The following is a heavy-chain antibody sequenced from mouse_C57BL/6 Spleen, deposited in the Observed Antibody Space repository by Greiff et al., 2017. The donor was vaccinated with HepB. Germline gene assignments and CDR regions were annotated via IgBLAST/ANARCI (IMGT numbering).Heavy chain of an antibody. J-gene: IGHJ4*01. Sequence: QVQLQQPGAELVRPGSSVKLSCKASGYTFTSYWMHWVKQRPIQGLEWIGNIDPSDSETHYNQKFKDKATLTVDKSSSTAYMQLSSLTSEDSAVYYWARLRQDYYAMGYWGQGTSVTVSS. CDR2: IDPSDSET. V-gene: IGHV1-52*01. CDR3: ARLRQDYYAMGY. D-gene: IGHD2-12*01. CDR1: GYTFTSYW.